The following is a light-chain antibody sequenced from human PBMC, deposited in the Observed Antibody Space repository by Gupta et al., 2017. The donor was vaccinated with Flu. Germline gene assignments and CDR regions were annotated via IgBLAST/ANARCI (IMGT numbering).Light chain of an antibody. Sequence: DIQMTQSPSSLSASVGDRVTITCQASQDISNYLNWYQQKPGKAPKLLIYDASNWETGVTSRFSGSGCGTDVTFTISSRQQEDIAAYYCHQYENLLPGTFGQGTQVEIK. CDR3: HQYENLLPGT. CDR2: DAS. CDR1: QDISNY. J-gene: IGKJ5*01. V-gene: IGKV1-33*01.